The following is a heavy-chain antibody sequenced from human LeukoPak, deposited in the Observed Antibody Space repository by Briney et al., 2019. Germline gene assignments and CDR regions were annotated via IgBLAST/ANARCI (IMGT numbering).Heavy chain of an antibody. Sequence: SETLSLTCTVSGASISNYYWNWIRQTPGKGLEWIGYIYGTETTKTNPYFKSRVTISVDTSKIQLSLRLNSVTAADTAVYFCARGRGGGYSYGFDYWGRGTLVTVSS. CDR1: GASISNYY. D-gene: IGHD5-18*01. J-gene: IGHJ4*02. V-gene: IGHV4-59*01. CDR2: IYGTETT. CDR3: ARGRGGGYSYGFDY.